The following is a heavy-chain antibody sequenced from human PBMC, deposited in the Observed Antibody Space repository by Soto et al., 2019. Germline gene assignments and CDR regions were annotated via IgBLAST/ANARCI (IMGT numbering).Heavy chain of an antibody. CDR3: ARGREDTSDHHLGHLFDS. V-gene: IGHV4-59*01. D-gene: IGHD3-22*01. J-gene: IGHJ4*02. CDR1: GDSIRDSF. Sequence: PSETLSLTCTVSGDSIRDSFWSWVRQPPGKGLEWIGLVHHTGNTNYNPSLETRVTMLVDTSANHFSLTLTSVTPADTAIYYCARGREDTSDHHLGHLFDSWGQGNLVTVYS. CDR2: VHHTGNT.